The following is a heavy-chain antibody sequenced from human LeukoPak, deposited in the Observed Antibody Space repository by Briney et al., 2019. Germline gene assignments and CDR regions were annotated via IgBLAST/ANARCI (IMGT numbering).Heavy chain of an antibody. CDR2: ITWDGGGA. Sequence: PGGSLRLSCAASGFTFDDYTLHWVRHAPGKGLEWVSLITWDGGGAYYADSVRGRFTISRDNAKNSLYLQMNSLRAEDTAVYYCAREGPINNGDLDYWGQGTLVTVSS. D-gene: IGHD1/OR15-1a*01. CDR1: GFTFDDYT. J-gene: IGHJ4*02. V-gene: IGHV3-43*01. CDR3: AREGPINNGDLDY.